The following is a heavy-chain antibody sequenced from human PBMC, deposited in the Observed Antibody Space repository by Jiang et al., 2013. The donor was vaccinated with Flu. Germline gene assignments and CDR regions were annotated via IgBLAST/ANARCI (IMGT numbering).Heavy chain of an antibody. CDR3: ARVGGSVPGMDV. D-gene: IGHD3-10*01. V-gene: IGHV4-4*02. J-gene: IGHJ6*02. CDR2: IYHSGST. Sequence: GLVKPSGTLSLTCAVSGGSISSSNWWSWVRQPPGKGLEWIGEIYHSGSTNYNPSLKSRVTISVDTSKNQFSLKLSSVTAADTAVYYCARVGGSVPGMDVWGQGTTVTVSS. CDR1: GGSISSSNW.